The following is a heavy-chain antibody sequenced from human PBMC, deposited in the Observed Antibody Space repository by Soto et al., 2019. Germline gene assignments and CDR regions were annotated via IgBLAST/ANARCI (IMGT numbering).Heavy chain of an antibody. Sequence: QVQLVQSGAEVKKPGSSVKVSCKASGYTFTGDYMHWVRQAPGQGLEWRGWINPNSGGTNYAQKFQGRVTMTRDTSISTAYMELGRLRSDDTAVYYCARCHHPAEGYAFDIWGQGTMVTVSS. CDR1: GYTFTGDY. J-gene: IGHJ3*02. V-gene: IGHV1-2*02. CDR2: INPNSGGT. D-gene: IGHD6-13*01. CDR3: ARCHHPAEGYAFDI.